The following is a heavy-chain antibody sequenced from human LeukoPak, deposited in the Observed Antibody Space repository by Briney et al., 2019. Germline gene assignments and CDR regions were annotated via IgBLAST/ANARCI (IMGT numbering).Heavy chain of an antibody. CDR3: ARGAKYYDFWSGYYNDAFDI. CDR2: INHCGST. J-gene: IGHJ3*02. V-gene: IGHV4-34*01. Sequence: PSETLSLTCAVYGGSFSGYYWSWIRQPPGKGLEWIGEINHCGSTNYNPSLKSRVTISVDTSKNQFSLKLSSVTAADTAVYYCARGAKYYDFWSGYYNDAFDIWGQGTMVTVSS. D-gene: IGHD3-3*01. CDR1: GGSFSGYY.